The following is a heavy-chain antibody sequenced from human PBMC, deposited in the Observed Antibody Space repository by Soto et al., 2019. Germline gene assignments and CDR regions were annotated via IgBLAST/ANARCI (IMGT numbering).Heavy chain of an antibody. CDR2: INHSGST. V-gene: IGHV4-34*01. Sequence: TLSLKCAAEDRPVSGYYRSWFRPPPGKGLEWIGEINHSGSTNYNPSLKSRVTISVDTSKNQFSLKLSSVTAADTAVYYCAPIRSGSYYPPHGMDVWGQGTTVTVSS. D-gene: IGHD1-26*01. CDR3: APIRSGSYYPPHGMDV. J-gene: IGHJ6*02. CDR1: DRPVSGYY.